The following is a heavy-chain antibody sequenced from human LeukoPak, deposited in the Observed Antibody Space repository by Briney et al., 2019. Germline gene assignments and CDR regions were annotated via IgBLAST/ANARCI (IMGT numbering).Heavy chain of an antibody. J-gene: IGHJ4*02. Sequence: PSETLSLTCGVSGGSITNTNYWTWVRQPPGKGLEWIGEVNLQGSTNYNPSLMGRVAISVDTSENHISLQLTSVTAAHTAVYYCAREGGPYRPLDYSGQGTLVTVSS. CDR2: VNLQGST. CDR3: AREGGPYRPLDY. V-gene: IGHV4-4*02. CDR1: GGSITNTNY.